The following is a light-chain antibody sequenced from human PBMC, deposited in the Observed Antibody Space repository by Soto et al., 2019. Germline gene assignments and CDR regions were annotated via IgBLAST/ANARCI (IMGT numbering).Light chain of an antibody. CDR1: QTISRNF. CDR3: HPYPSPPRT. V-gene: IGKV3-20*01. Sequence: EVMLTQSPGTLSLSPGERATLSCRASQTISRNFLAWYQQKPGQAPRLLIFGASSRATGIPGRFAGSGSGTHFTLTITRLEPEDFAVYYCHPYPSPPRTFAPGTKVEIK. J-gene: IGKJ1*01. CDR2: GAS.